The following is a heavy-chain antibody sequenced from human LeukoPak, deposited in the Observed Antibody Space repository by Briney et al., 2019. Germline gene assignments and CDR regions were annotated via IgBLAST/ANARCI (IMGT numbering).Heavy chain of an antibody. CDR1: GFTFDDYT. V-gene: IGHV3-43*01. CDR2: ISWDGGST. J-gene: IGHJ6*03. CDR3: ARAGELRYMDV. Sequence: PGGSLRLSCAASGFTFDDYTMHWVRQAPGKGLEWVSLISWDGGSTYYADSVKGRFTISRDNAKNSLFLQMSSLRADDTAIYYCARAGELRYMDVWGKGTAVTVSS. D-gene: IGHD3-10*01.